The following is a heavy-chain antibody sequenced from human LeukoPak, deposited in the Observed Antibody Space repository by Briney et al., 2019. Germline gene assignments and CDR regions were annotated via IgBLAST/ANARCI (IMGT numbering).Heavy chain of an antibody. Sequence: GSLRLSCAASGFTFSSYAMSWVRKAPGKGLEWFSAISGSGGSTYYADSVKGRFTISGDNSKNTLYLQMNSLRAEDTAVYYCARSSSGYSYYFDCWGQGTLVTVSS. J-gene: IGHJ4*02. CDR3: ARSSSGYSYYFDC. V-gene: IGHV3-23*01. CDR2: ISGSGGST. CDR1: GFTFSSYA. D-gene: IGHD3-22*01.